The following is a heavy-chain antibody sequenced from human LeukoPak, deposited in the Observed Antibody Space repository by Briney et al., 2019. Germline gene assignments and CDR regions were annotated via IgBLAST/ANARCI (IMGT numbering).Heavy chain of an antibody. CDR2: ISSSSSYI. CDR3: ARGAAGRPLDY. CDR1: GFTVSSNY. V-gene: IGHV3-21*01. J-gene: IGHJ4*02. Sequence: GGSLRLSCAVSGFTVSSNYMSWVRQAPGKGLEWVSSISSSSSYIYYADSVKGRFTISRDNAKNSLYLQMNSLRAEDTAVYYCARGAAGRPLDYWGQGTLVTVSS. D-gene: IGHD1-26*01.